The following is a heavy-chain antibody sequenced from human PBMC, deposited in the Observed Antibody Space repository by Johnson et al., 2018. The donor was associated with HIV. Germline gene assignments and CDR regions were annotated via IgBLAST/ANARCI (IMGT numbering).Heavy chain of an antibody. CDR2: INQDGSEK. CDR1: GFTFSSYD. V-gene: IGHV3-7*03. CDR3: ARGGDRAMIVGGTDAFDI. Sequence: VQLVESGGGLVQPGGSLRLSCAASGFTFSSYDMHWVRQAPGKGLEWVANINQDGSEKDYVDSVKGRFTISRDIAKNSLYLQMSGLRAEDTALYYCARGGDRAMIVGGTDAFDIWGQGTMVTVSS. J-gene: IGHJ3*02. D-gene: IGHD3-22*01.